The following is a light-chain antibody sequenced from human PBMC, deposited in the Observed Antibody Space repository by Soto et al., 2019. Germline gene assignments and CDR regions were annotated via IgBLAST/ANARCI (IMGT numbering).Light chain of an antibody. V-gene: IGLV1-47*01. CDR3: AAWDDSLSGLV. CDR1: SSNIGSNY. J-gene: IGLJ2*01. CDR2: RNN. Sequence: QPVLTQPPSASGTPGQRVTISCSGSSSNIGSNYVYWYQQLPGTAPKLLIYRNNQRPSGVPDRFSGSKSGTSASLAISGLRSEDEADYDCAAWDDSLSGLVFGGGTKLTVL.